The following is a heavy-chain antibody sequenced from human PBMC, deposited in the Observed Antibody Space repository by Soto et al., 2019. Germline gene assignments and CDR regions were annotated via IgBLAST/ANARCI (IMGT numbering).Heavy chain of an antibody. J-gene: IGHJ4*01. V-gene: IGHV3-30-3*01. Sequence: QVQLVESGGGVVQPGRSLRLSCAASGFTFSSYAMHWVRQAPGKGLEWVAVISYDGSNKYYADSVKGRFTISRDNSKNALYPQMNSLRTEDTAVYFCARDDQRGYYFDYWGHGTLDAVSS. CDR3: ARDDQRGYYFDY. D-gene: IGHD3-22*01. CDR1: GFTFSSYA. CDR2: ISYDGSNK.